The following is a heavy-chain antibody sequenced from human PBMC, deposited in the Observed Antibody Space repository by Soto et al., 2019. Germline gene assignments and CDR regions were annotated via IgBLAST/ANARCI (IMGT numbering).Heavy chain of an antibody. D-gene: IGHD3-22*01. Sequence: LGESLKISCKGSGYSFTSYWIGWVRQMPGKGLEWMGIIYPGDSDTRYSPSFQGQVTISADKSISTAYLQWSSLKASDTAMYYRARPVGYYDSSGPRYNPYYFDYWGQGTLVTVYS. J-gene: IGHJ4*02. CDR2: IYPGDSDT. CDR1: GYSFTSYW. V-gene: IGHV5-51*01. CDR3: ARPVGYYDSSGPRYNPYYFDY.